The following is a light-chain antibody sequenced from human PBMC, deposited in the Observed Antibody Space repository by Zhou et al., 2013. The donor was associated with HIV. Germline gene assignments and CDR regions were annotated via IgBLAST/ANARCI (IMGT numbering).Light chain of an antibody. Sequence: EIVLTQSPATLSLSPGERATLSCRASQSVGIYVAWYHQKPGQAPRLLIYDASYRATGIPDRFSGSGSGTDFTLTISRLEPEDFAVYYCQQYGSSPGTFGQGTKVEIK. CDR1: QSVGIY. CDR2: DAS. V-gene: IGKV3-20*01. J-gene: IGKJ1*01. CDR3: QQYGSSPGT.